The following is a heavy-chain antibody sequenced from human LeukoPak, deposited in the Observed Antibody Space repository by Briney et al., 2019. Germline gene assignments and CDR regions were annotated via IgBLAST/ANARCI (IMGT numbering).Heavy chain of an antibody. CDR2: IWYDGSNT. D-gene: IGHD6-13*01. J-gene: IGHJ6*04. CDR3: ARQAAAGTEGYYYYGMDV. V-gene: IGHV3-33*01. CDR1: GFTLSSYG. Sequence: GGSLRLSCAPSGFTLSSYGMHWVRQAPGKGLGWVAVIWYDGSNTYYADSVKGRFTISRDNSKNTLYLQMNSLRAEDTAVYYCARQAAAGTEGYYYYGMDVWGKGTTVTVSS.